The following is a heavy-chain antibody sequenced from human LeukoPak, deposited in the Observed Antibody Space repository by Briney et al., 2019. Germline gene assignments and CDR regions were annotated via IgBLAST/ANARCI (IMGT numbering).Heavy chain of an antibody. CDR1: GYTFTSYA. CDR3: AGVVPQENWFDP. Sequence: ASLKLSCTASGYTFTSYAMSWVRQAPGQGLEWMSGISAYNGNTYYAQNLKGRLTITTDTSTSTAYMELRSLRSDDTAVYYCAGVVPQENWFDPWGQGTLVTVSS. V-gene: IGHV1-18*01. CDR2: ISAYNGNT. D-gene: IGHD2-2*01. J-gene: IGHJ5*02.